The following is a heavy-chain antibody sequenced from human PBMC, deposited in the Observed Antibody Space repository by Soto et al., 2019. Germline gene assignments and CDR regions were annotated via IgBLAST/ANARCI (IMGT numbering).Heavy chain of an antibody. CDR3: ARWNYAFDI. V-gene: IGHV3-7*01. J-gene: IGHJ3*02. D-gene: IGHD1-1*01. Sequence: GGSLRLSCTASAFTFSSYYMSCVRQAPGKGLEWVANINQDGSAKSYGDSVRGRFTISRDNAKNSLYLQMNSLRAEDTAVYYCARWNYAFDIWGQGTMVTVSS. CDR1: AFTFSSYY. CDR2: INQDGSAK.